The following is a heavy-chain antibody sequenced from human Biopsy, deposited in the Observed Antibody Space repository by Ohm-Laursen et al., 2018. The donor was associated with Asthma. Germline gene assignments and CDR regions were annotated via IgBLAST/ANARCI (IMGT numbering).Heavy chain of an antibody. V-gene: IGHV1-3*01. Sequence: SSVKVSCKASGYNFISFAIHWVRQAPGQRLEWMGWINAGDGNTKYSQKFQGRVTITRDTSASTAYMDLRSLRSEDTAMYYCARTYYDFLTGQVNDAFALWGQGTMVTVSS. CDR3: ARTYYDFLTGQVNDAFAL. CDR1: GYNFISFA. J-gene: IGHJ3*01. CDR2: INAGDGNT. D-gene: IGHD3-9*01.